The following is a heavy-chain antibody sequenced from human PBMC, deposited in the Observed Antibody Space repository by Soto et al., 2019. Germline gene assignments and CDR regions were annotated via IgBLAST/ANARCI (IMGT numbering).Heavy chain of an antibody. J-gene: IGHJ5*02. CDR3: ARVVRFCSSPACRGRNSFDP. Sequence: QVQLQESGPGLVEPSQTLSLTCSVSCVTISSGDYYWSWIRQPPGKGLEWIGYMFYVGATYYKPSPKTRVTISVDTSKNQLSLKLSSVSAADTAVYHCARVVRFCSSPACRGRNSFDPWGQGTLVTVAS. D-gene: IGHD2-2*01. CDR2: MFYVGAT. V-gene: IGHV4-30-4*01. CDR1: CVTISSGDYY.